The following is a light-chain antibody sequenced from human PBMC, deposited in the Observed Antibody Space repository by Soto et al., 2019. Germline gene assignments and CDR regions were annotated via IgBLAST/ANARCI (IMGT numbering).Light chain of an antibody. CDR2: GAS. Sequence: EIGMTQAQAALSVSRGARATLCGRASQSVSSNLAWYQHKPGQAPRLLIYGASTRPTGIPARFSGSGSGTEFTLTISSLQSEDFAVYYCQQYNNGPPLTFGGGTKVDI. V-gene: IGKV3-15*01. CDR3: QQYNNGPPLT. J-gene: IGKJ4*01. CDR1: QSVSSN.